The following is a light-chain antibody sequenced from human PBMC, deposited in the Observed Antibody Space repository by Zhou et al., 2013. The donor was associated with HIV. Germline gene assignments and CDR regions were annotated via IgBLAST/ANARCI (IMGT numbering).Light chain of an antibody. CDR3: QQSYNSPFMYS. Sequence: DIQMTQSPSSLSASVGDRVTITCQASQDISNYLNWYQQNPGKAPKVLIFAASSLQSGVPSRFSGSGSGTDFTLTISSLQPEDFARYYCQQSYNSPFMYSFGQGTKLEIK. V-gene: IGKV1-39*01. CDR2: AAS. CDR1: QDISNY. J-gene: IGKJ2*03.